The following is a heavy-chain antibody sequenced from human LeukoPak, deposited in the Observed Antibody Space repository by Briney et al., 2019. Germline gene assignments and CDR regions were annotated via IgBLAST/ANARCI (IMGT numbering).Heavy chain of an antibody. D-gene: IGHD1-26*01. CDR2: IGTAGGT. J-gene: IGHJ4*02. V-gene: IGHV3-13*01. CDR1: GFTLSSYD. Sequence: GGSLRLSCVASGFTLSSYDMHWVRQATGKGLEWVSAIGTAGGTYYPGSVKGRFTISRENAKNSLYLQMDSLRAGDTAVYYCARGWERGFDYWGQGTLVTVSS. CDR3: ARGWERGFDY.